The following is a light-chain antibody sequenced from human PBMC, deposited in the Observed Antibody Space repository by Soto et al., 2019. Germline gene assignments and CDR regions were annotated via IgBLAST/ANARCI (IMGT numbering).Light chain of an antibody. V-gene: IGLV1-40*01. CDR1: SSNIGPGYD. CDR2: GNK. Sequence: QPVLTQPPSVSGAPGQRVTISCTGSSSNIGPGYDVHWYQQLPGTAPKLLIYGNKNRPSGVPDRFSGSKSGTSASLVITGLQAEDEADYYCSSYTSSSTWLFGGGTKVTVL. J-gene: IGLJ3*02. CDR3: SSYTSSSTWL.